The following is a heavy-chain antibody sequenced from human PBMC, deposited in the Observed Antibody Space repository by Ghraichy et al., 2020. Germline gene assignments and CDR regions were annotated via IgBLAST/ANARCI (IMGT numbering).Heavy chain of an antibody. CDR3: ARGYNHAIDV. Sequence: GGSLRLSCAASGFTFSGYWMRWVRQLPGKGLVWVSHINTDGATTNYADSVKGRFTISRDNAKNTLYLQMSSLRDEHTAVYYCARGYNHAIDVCGQGITVSVSS. CDR1: GFTFSGYW. CDR2: INTDGATT. J-gene: IGHJ6*02. V-gene: IGHV3-74*01.